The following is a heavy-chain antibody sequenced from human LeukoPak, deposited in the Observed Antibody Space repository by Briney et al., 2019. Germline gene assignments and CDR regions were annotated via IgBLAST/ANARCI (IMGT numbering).Heavy chain of an antibody. CDR2: IYHSGNA. V-gene: IGHV4-39*01. Sequence: SETLSLTCSVSGGSISSSDYYWGWIRQPPGKGLEWIANIYHSGNAYYNPSLKSRLTISVDTSKNQFSLKLSSLTATDTAIYYCARIVATYDNGFDPWGQGTLVTVSS. D-gene: IGHD5-12*01. J-gene: IGHJ5*02. CDR1: GGSISSSDYY. CDR3: ARIVATYDNGFDP.